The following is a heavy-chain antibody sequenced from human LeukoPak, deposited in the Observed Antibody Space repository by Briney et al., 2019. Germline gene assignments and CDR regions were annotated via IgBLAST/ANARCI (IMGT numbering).Heavy chain of an antibody. J-gene: IGHJ4*02. Sequence: GGSLRLSCAASGFTFSDYYMSWIRRAPGKGLEWVSYISSSGSTIYYADSVKGRFTISRDNAKNSLYLQMNSLRAEDTAVYYCARVGDTAMSYKPFDYWGQGTLVTISS. CDR2: ISSSGSTI. D-gene: IGHD5-18*01. CDR3: ARVGDTAMSYKPFDY. CDR1: GFTFSDYY. V-gene: IGHV3-11*04.